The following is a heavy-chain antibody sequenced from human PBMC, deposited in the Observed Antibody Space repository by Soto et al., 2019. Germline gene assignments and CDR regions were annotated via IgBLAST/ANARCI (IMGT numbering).Heavy chain of an antibody. J-gene: IGHJ5*02. Sequence: GSLRLSCAASGFTFSSYAMSWVRQAPGKGLEWVSAISGSGGSTYYADSVKGRFTISRDNSKNTLYLQMNSLRAEDTAVYYCAKDGYSSSWYAANNWFDPWGQGTLVTVSS. V-gene: IGHV3-23*01. CDR3: AKDGYSSSWYAANNWFDP. CDR1: GFTFSSYA. D-gene: IGHD6-13*01. CDR2: ISGSGGST.